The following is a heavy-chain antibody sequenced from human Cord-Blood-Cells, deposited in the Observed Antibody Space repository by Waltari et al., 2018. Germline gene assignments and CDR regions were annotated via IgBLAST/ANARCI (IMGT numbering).Heavy chain of an antibody. J-gene: IGHJ4*02. CDR1: GGSFSGYS. CDR3: ARGPTWGSHFDY. Sequence: QVQLQQWGAGLLKPSETLSLTCAVYGGSFSGYSWSWIRQPPGKGLEWIGEINHSGSTNYNPSLKSRVTISVDTSKNQFSLKLSSVTAADTAVYYCARGPTWGSHFDYWGQGTLVTVSS. V-gene: IGHV4-34*01. CDR2: INHSGST. D-gene: IGHD7-27*01.